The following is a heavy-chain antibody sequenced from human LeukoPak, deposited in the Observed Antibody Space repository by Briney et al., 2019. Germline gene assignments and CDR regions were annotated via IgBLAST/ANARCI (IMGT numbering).Heavy chain of an antibody. CDR2: IIPIFGTA. CDR3: ARGSTTVTPYYYYYYMDV. D-gene: IGHD4-17*01. V-gene: IGHV1-69*06. CDR1: GGTFSSYA. Sequence: GASVKVSCKASGGTFSSYATSWVRQAPGQGLEWMGRIIPIFGTANYAQKFQGRVTITADKSTSTAYMELSSLRSEDTAVYYCARGSTTVTPYYYYYYMDVWGKGTTVTVSS. J-gene: IGHJ6*03.